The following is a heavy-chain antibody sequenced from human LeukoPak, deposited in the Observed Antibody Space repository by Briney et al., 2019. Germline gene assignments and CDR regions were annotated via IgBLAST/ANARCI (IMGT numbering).Heavy chain of an antibody. CDR2: IYTSGST. Sequence: SETLSLTCTVSGGSISSYYWSWIRQPAGKGLEWIGRIYTSGSTNYNPSLKSRVTMSVDTSKNQFSLKLSSVTAADTAVYYCARDRLEITIFGVVITNWFDPWGQGTLVTVSS. CDR3: ARDRLEITIFGVVITNWFDP. D-gene: IGHD3-3*01. V-gene: IGHV4-4*07. J-gene: IGHJ5*02. CDR1: GGSISSYY.